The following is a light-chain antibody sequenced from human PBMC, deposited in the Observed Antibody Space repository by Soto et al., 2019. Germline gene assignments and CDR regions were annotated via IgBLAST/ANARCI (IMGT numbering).Light chain of an antibody. CDR3: QQYGSSLYT. CDR2: GAY. CDR1: QSVSSSY. J-gene: IGKJ2*01. V-gene: IGKV3-20*01. Sequence: EIVLTQSPGTLSLSPGERATLSCRASQSVSSSYFAWYQQKPGQAPRLLIYGAYRSATGIPDRFSGSGSGTDVTLTISRLEPEDCAVYYCQQYGSSLYTFGQGTKLEIK.